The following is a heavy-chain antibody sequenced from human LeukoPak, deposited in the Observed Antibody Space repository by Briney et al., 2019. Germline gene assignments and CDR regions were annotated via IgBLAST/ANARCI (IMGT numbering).Heavy chain of an antibody. D-gene: IGHD1-26*01. Sequence: GGSLRLSCAASGFTSSSYEMNWVRQAPGKGLEWVSYISSSGSTIYYADSVKGRFTISRDNAKNSLYLQMNSLRAEDTAVYYCARARGDLLYYYYYMDVWGKGTTVTVSS. J-gene: IGHJ6*03. CDR1: GFTSSSYE. CDR3: ARARGDLLYYYYYMDV. CDR2: ISSSGSTI. V-gene: IGHV3-48*03.